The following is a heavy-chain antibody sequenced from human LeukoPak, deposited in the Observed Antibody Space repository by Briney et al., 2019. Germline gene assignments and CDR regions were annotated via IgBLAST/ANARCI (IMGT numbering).Heavy chain of an antibody. CDR3: AKTGGYGYGSLDS. D-gene: IGHD5-18*01. V-gene: IGHV3-23*05. J-gene: IGHJ4*02. Sequence: ADSVKGRFSMSRDNSKNTVSVQMNSLRAEDTAVYYCAKTGGYGYGSLDSWGQGTLVTVSS.